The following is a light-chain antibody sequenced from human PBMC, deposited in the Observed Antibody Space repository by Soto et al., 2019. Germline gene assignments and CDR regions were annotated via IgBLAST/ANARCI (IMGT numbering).Light chain of an antibody. J-gene: IGLJ1*01. CDR3: TSYAGGNNV. Sequence: QSPLTQPPSASGSPGQSVTISCTGTSSDVGGNNYVSWYQQHPGKVPKLMVYEVNKRPSGVPDRFSGSKSGNTASLTVSGLQAEDEADYYCTSYAGGNNVFGTGTKVTVL. CDR1: SSDVGGNNY. V-gene: IGLV2-8*01. CDR2: EVN.